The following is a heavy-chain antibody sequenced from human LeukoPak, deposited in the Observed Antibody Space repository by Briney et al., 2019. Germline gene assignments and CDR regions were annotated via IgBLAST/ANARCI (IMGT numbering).Heavy chain of an antibody. J-gene: IGHJ4*02. CDR1: GFIVSSNY. D-gene: IGHD1-26*01. V-gene: IGHV3-53*01. Sequence: GSLRLPCAASGFIVSSNYMTWVRQAPGKGLEWVSLIYGDNATYYADSVKGRFTISRDSSKNTLFVQMTSLRVEDTAVYYCARINRGNYFLDYWGQGTLVTVSS. CDR3: ARINRGNYFLDY. CDR2: IYGDNAT.